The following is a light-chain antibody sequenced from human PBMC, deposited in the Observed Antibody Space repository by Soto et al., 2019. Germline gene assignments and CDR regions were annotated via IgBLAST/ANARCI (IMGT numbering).Light chain of an antibody. CDR2: KVT. CDR3: ASYTSPSFWV. Sequence: QSALTQPASVSGSPGQSITISCTGTSNDINDYNYISWYQHHPGKAPKVIIYKVTNRPSGVSARFSGSRSGNTASMTISALQPEDEAHYYCASYTSPSFWVFGSGTKLTVL. V-gene: IGLV2-14*01. J-gene: IGLJ3*02. CDR1: SNDINDYNY.